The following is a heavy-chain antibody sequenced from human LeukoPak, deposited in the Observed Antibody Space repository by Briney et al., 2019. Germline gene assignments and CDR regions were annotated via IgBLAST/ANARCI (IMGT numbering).Heavy chain of an antibody. D-gene: IGHD6-13*01. CDR1: GFTFSSYA. V-gene: IGHV3-53*04. CDR3: AREQQLGLFDY. Sequence: GGSLRLSCAASGFTFSSYAMSWVRQAPGKGLEWVSVIYSDGSTYYADSVKGRFTISRHNSKNTVYLQMNSVRTEDTAVYYCAREQQLGLFDYWGQGTLVTVSS. CDR2: IYSDGST. J-gene: IGHJ4*02.